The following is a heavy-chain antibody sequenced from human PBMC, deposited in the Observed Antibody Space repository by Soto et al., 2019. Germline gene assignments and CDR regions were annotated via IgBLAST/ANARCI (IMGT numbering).Heavy chain of an antibody. CDR2: MSTDGANT. CDR3: ARARSYDNRGPFYDV. V-gene: IGHV3-64*01. Sequence: GGSLRLSCAASGFTLSSYAVHWVRQAPRKGLEFVSAMSTDGANTYYGNSVKGRFTISRDNSKNTLYLQMGSLRADDMAVYYCARARSYDNRGPFYDVWGQGTTVTVSS. CDR1: GFTLSSYA. J-gene: IGHJ6*02. D-gene: IGHD3-22*01.